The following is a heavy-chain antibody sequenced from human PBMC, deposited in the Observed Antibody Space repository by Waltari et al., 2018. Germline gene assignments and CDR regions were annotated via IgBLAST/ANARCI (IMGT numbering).Heavy chain of an antibody. CDR2: IYYSGST. CDR1: GGSISSSSYY. CDR3: ARERVGAAADY. Sequence: QLQLQESGPGLVKPSETLSITCTVSGGSISSSSYYWGWIRQPPGKGLEWIGSIYYSGSTYYNPSLKSRVTISVDTSKNQFSLKLSSVTAADTAVYYCARERVGAAADYWGQGTLVTVSS. J-gene: IGHJ4*02. D-gene: IGHD6-13*01. V-gene: IGHV4-39*07.